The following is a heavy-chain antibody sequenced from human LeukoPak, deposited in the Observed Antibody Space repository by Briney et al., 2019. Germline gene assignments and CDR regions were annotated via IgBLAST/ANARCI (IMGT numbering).Heavy chain of an antibody. D-gene: IGHD5-12*01. V-gene: IGHV3-33*01. CDR3: ARTYSRESGYDFVFHY. J-gene: IGHJ4*02. CDR1: GFSFSSYG. CDR2: ISHDGKSI. Sequence: PGRSLRLSCAASGFSFSSYGLHWVRQAPGKGLEWVSAISHDGKSIHYADSVKGRFTISRDNSRNTVYLQMNSLRVEDTAVYYCARTYSRESGYDFVFHYWGRGTRVTVSS.